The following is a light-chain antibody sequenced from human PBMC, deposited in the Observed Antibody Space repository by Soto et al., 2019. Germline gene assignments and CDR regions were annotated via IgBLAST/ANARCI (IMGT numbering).Light chain of an antibody. CDR1: QTISNY. CDR3: QQSYSTPTT. Sequence: EIQMTQSPSSLSASVGDRVTITCRASQTISNYLNWYQQKSGQAPKLLIYAAASLQSGVPSRFSGSGSGTDFTLTIRTLQPEDFATYYCQQSYSTPTTFGGGTKVDIK. V-gene: IGKV1-39*01. J-gene: IGKJ4*01. CDR2: AAA.